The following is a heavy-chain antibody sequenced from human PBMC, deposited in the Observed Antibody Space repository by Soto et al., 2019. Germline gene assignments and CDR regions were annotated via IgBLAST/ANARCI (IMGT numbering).Heavy chain of an antibody. V-gene: IGHV5-10-1*01. J-gene: IGHJ6*02. Sequence: PGESLKISCKGSGYSFSSYWIIWVRQMPGKGLEWMGRIDPSDSYTNYSPSFRGRVTISLDKSITTAYLQWSSLEASDTAIYYCARPQGRIAAEVDVWGQGTTVTVSS. CDR3: ARPQGRIAAEVDV. CDR1: GYSFSSYW. D-gene: IGHD6-25*01. CDR2: IDPSDSYT.